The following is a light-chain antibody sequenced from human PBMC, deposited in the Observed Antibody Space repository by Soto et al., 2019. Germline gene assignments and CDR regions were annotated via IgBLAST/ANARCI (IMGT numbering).Light chain of an antibody. J-gene: IGKJ1*01. CDR2: GSS. V-gene: IGKV3-20*01. Sequence: EIGLTQSPGPLSLSPGERATLSCRASQSVSSSYLAWYQQKPGQAPRLLIYGSSSRATGIPDRFSGSGSGTDFTLTISRLEPEAFAVYYCQQYGSSPWTFGQGTKVDI. CDR1: QSVSSSY. CDR3: QQYGSSPWT.